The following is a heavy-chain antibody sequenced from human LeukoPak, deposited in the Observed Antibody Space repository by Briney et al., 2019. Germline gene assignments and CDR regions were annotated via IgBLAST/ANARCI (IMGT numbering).Heavy chain of an antibody. CDR2: ISYDGSNK. CDR1: GFTFSSYG. Sequence: GGSLRLSCAASGFTFSSYGMHWVRQAPGKGLEWVAVISYDGSNKYYADSVKGRFTISRDNSKNTLYLQMNSLRAEDTAVYYCAKDWYSSSLTSFYYFDYWGQGTLVTVSS. V-gene: IGHV3-30*18. D-gene: IGHD6-6*01. CDR3: AKDWYSSSLTSFYYFDY. J-gene: IGHJ4*02.